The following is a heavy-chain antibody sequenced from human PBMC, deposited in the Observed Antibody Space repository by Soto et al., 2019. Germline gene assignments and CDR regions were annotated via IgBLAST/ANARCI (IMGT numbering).Heavy chain of an antibody. J-gene: IGHJ3*02. CDR1: GYRFISYW. D-gene: IGHD2-2*03. V-gene: IGHV5-51*01. CDR2: FYPGDSTS. Sequence: PGESLKISCKTSGYRFISYWVAWVGQKPGKGLEWMGTFYPGDSTSTYSPSFQGQVTISVDKSISTAYLHLSSLKASDTAMYYCARIIGYCRSNDCSWTFDIWGQGTTVTVSS. CDR3: ARIIGYCRSNDCSWTFDI.